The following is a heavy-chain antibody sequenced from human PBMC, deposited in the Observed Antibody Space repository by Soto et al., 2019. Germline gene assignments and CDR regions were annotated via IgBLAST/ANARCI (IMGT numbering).Heavy chain of an antibody. CDR3: ARDRGVRGVLDY. CDR1: GFTFSSYS. V-gene: IGHV3-21*01. CDR2: ISSSSSYI. D-gene: IGHD3-10*01. Sequence: EVQLVESGGGLVKPGGSLRLSCAASGFTFSSYSMNWVRQAPGKGLEWVSSISSSSSYIYYADSVKGRFTISRDNAKNSLYLQMNSLRAEDTAVYYCARDRGVRGVLDYWGQGTLVTVSS. J-gene: IGHJ4*02.